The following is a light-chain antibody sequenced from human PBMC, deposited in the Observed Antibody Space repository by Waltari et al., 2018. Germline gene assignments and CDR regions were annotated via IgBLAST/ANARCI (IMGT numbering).Light chain of an antibody. V-gene: IGKV3-20*01. CDR2: STY. Sequence: EIVLTQSPGTLSLSPGDRATLSSRASQTVSTKALSGYKQKPGQAPRVLLYSTYTRTTGIPDRVSGSGSGTDFTLTINRLAPEDFAMYYCQQYDGIVVTFGGGTKVEI. CDR3: QQYDGIVVT. CDR1: QTVSTKA. J-gene: IGKJ4*01.